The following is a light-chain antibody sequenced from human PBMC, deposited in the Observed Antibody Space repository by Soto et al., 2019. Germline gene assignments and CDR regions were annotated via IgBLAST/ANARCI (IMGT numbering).Light chain of an antibody. CDR3: QQANSAPFN. CDR1: QDIDIY. CDR2: ETS. Sequence: DIQMTQSPSSLSASLGDSVSITCRAGQDIDIYLNWYQHKPGKAPKLLIYETSKLRSGVPSRFSGGGSGTDFTLTISNLQPEDFATYYCQQANSAPFNFGQG. J-gene: IGKJ2*01. V-gene: IGKV1-39*01.